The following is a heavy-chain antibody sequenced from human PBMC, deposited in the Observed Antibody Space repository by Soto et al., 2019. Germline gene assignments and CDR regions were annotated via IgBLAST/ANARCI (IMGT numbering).Heavy chain of an antibody. CDR2: ISAYNGNT. CDR3: ARAVDYYDSSGYYTHEYFQH. Sequence: QVQLVQSGGEVKKPGASVKVSCKASGYTFTTYGITWVRQGPGQGLEWMGWISAYNGNTNYAQKVQGRVTMTTDTSTSTAYMELRSPRSDDTAVYYCARAVDYYDSSGYYTHEYFQHWGQGTLVTVSS. V-gene: IGHV1-18*01. CDR1: GYTFTTYG. J-gene: IGHJ1*01. D-gene: IGHD3-22*01.